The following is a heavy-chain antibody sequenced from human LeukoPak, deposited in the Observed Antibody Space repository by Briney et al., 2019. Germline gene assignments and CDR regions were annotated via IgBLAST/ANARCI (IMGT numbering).Heavy chain of an antibody. D-gene: IGHD1-26*01. CDR1: GFTFSSYS. CDR3: ARDRGSYSRASFDY. V-gene: IGHV3-21*01. Sequence: GGSLRLSCAASGFTFSSYSMNWVRQAPGKGLEWGSSISSSSSYIYYADSVKGRFTISRDNAKNSLYLQMNSLRAEDTAVYYCARDRGSYSRASFDYWGQGTLVTVSS. CDR2: ISSSSSYI. J-gene: IGHJ4*02.